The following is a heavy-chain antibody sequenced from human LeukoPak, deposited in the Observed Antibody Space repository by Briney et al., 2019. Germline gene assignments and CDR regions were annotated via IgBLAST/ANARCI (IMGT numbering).Heavy chain of an antibody. CDR1: GGSISSYY. D-gene: IGHD3-10*01. Sequence: SETLSLTCTVSGGSISSYYWSWIRQPPGKGLEWIGYIYYSGSTNYNPSLKSRVTISVDTSKNQFSLKLSSVTAADTAVYYCARESREWFGDPGRYYYMDVWGKGTTVTISS. J-gene: IGHJ6*03. CDR2: IYYSGST. CDR3: ARESREWFGDPGRYYYMDV. V-gene: IGHV4-59*01.